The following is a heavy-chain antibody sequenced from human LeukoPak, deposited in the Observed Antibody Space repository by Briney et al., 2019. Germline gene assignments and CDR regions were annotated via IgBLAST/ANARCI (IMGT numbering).Heavy chain of an antibody. J-gene: IGHJ4*02. V-gene: IGHV1-8*01. D-gene: IGHD4-17*01. CDR3: ARILTRSTVTRFGY. CDR2: MNPNSGNT. CDR1: GYTFTSYD. Sequence: ASVKVSCKASGYTFTSYDINWVRQATRQGLEWMGWMNPNSGNTGYAQKFQGRVTMTRNTSISTAYMELSSLRSEDTAVYYCARILTRSTVTRFGYWGQGTLVTVSS.